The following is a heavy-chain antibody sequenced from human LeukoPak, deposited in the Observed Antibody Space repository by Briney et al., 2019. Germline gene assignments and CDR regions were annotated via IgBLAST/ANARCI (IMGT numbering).Heavy chain of an antibody. V-gene: IGHV4-59*12. J-gene: IGHJ4*02. Sequence: SETLSLTCTVSGGSISSYYWSWIRQPPGKGLEWIGYIYYSGSTNYNPSLKSRVTISVDTSKNQFSLKLSSVTAADTAVYYCARVTRGANDYWGQGTLVTVSS. CDR3: ARVTRGANDY. CDR2: IYYSGST. CDR1: GGSISSYY. D-gene: IGHD3-10*01.